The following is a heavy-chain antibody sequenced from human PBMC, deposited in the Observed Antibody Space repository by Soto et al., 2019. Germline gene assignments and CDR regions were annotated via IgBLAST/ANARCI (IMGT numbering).Heavy chain of an antibody. V-gene: IGHV4-30-2*01. CDR1: GGSINSGGDS. CDR3: ARTAAGGWFDP. D-gene: IGHD3-10*01. Sequence: QLQLQESGSGLLKPSQTLSLTCAVSGGSINSGGDSWSWIRQPPGKGLEWIGYIYHSGGTYYNPSLKGRVIISIDRSKNQFSLKLTSVTAADTAVYCCARTAAGGWFDPWGQGTLVTVSS. J-gene: IGHJ5*02. CDR2: IYHSGGT.